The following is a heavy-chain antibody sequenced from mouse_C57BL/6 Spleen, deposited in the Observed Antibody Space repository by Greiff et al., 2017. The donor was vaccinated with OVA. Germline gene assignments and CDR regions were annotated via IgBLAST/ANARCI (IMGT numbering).Heavy chain of an antibody. CDR1: GYAFSSYW. CDR2: IYPGDGDT. J-gene: IGHJ4*01. V-gene: IGHV1-80*01. D-gene: IGHD1-1*01. CDR3: GRRTYYGSSYEYYAMDY. Sequence: QVQLKESGAELVKPGASVKISCKASGYAFSSYWMNWVKQRPGKGLEWIGQIYPGDGDTNYNGKFKGKATLTADKSSSTAYMQLSSLTSEDSAVYFCGRRTYYGSSYEYYAMDYWGQGTSVTVSS.